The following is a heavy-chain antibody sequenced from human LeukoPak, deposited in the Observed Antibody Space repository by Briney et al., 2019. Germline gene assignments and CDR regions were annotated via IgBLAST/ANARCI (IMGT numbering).Heavy chain of an antibody. Sequence: PGGSLRLSCAASGFNFRDYWMDWVGQAPGKGLEGGGHIKTDGSETYYLDSLRGRFSISRDNTNNALYLQMNSLRVEDTAVYYCVKNNGWFHLAQWGQGTLVTVSS. V-gene: IGHV3-7*03. CDR3: VKNNGWFHLAQ. J-gene: IGHJ4*02. CDR1: GFNFRDYW. D-gene: IGHD6-19*01. CDR2: IKTDGSET.